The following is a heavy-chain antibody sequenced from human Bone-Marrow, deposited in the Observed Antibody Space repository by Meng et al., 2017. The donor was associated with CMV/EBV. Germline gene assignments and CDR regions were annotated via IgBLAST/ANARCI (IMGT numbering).Heavy chain of an antibody. CDR2: MYWDDDK. CDR1: GFSLSTSGVG. Sequence: QITLKESGPTLVNPXXTLSLPXTFSGFSLSTSGVGVGWIRQPPGQALEWLALMYWDDDKRYSPSLKSRLTITKDTSKNQVVLTMTNMDPVDTATYYCAHSTQSSGQRLSFDYGGQGTLVTVSS. D-gene: IGHD3-22*01. V-gene: IGHV2-5*02. J-gene: IGHJ4*02. CDR3: AHSTQSSGQRLSFDY.